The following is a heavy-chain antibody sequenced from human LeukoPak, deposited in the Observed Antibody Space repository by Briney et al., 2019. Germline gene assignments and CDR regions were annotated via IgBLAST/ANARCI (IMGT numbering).Heavy chain of an antibody. Sequence: GESLKISCKGSGYSFTSYWIGWVRQMPGKGLEWMGIIYPGDSDTRYSPSFQGQVAISADKSISTAYLQWSSLKASDTAMYYCARHGRDSSWPYYYYMDVWGKGTTVTVSS. V-gene: IGHV5-51*01. CDR1: GYSFTSYW. CDR2: IYPGDSDT. CDR3: ARHGRDSSWPYYYYMDV. D-gene: IGHD2-2*01. J-gene: IGHJ6*03.